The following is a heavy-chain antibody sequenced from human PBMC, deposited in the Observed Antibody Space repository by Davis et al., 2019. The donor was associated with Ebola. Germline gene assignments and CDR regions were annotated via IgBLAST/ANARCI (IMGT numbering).Heavy chain of an antibody. V-gene: IGHV4-39*07. Sequence: SETLSLTCTVSGGSVSSSGYYWPWIRQPPGKGLEWIGSVYDGGTTYFNPSLKSRVTISVDTSKNQFSLKLSSVTAADTAVYYCARRDGSSGWYNYYGMDVWGQGTTVTVSS. D-gene: IGHD6-19*01. CDR3: ARRDGSSGWYNYYGMDV. J-gene: IGHJ6*02. CDR2: VYDGGTT. CDR1: GGSVSSSGYY.